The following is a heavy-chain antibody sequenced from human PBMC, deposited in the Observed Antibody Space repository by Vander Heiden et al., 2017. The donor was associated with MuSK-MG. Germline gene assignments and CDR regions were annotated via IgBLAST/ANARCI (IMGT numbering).Heavy chain of an antibody. Sequence: EVQLVESGGGLVQPGGSLRLSCAASGFTFSSYWMSWVRQAPGKGLEWVDNIKQDGSEKYEWDAVKGRFTIARDNAKNSLYLHMNRLRAEDTAVYYVLISVKIVHFDYWGQGTLVTVSS. CDR3: LISVKIVHFDY. D-gene: IGHD3-9*01. CDR2: IKQDGSEK. V-gene: IGHV3-7*01. J-gene: IGHJ4*02. CDR1: GFTFSSYW.